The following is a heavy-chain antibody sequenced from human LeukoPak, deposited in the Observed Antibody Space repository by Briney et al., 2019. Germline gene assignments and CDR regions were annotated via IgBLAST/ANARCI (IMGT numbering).Heavy chain of an antibody. V-gene: IGHV3-21*04. CDR2: ISGGSDHI. CDR3: AKGVVATHPGWFDP. J-gene: IGHJ5*02. CDR1: GFTFSSYS. D-gene: IGHD5-12*01. Sequence: GGSLRLSCAASGFTFSSYSMNWLRQAPGKGLEWVSSISGGSDHILYTDSVKGRFTVSRDNSKNSLYLQMNSLRAEDTAVYYCAKGVVATHPGWFDPWGQGTLVTVSS.